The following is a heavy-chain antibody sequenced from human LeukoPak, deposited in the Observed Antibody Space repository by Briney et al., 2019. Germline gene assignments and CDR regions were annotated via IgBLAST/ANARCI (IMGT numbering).Heavy chain of an antibody. CDR1: GFTFSSYS. CDR2: ITGGGGST. CDR3: ANRDPFGEFYFDY. J-gene: IGHJ4*02. D-gene: IGHD3-10*01. V-gene: IGHV3-23*01. Sequence: PGGSLRLSCAASGFTFSSYSMNWVRQAPGEGLEWVSAITGGGGSTYYADSVKGRFTISRDNSKNTLYLQMNSLRAEDTAVYYCANRDPFGEFYFDYWGQGTLVTVSS.